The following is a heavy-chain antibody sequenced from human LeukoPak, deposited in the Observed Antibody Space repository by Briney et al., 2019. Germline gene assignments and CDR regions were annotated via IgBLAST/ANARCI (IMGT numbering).Heavy chain of an antibody. J-gene: IGHJ5*02. CDR3: ARDLTLPPYNWFDP. Sequence: SETLSLTCTVSGGSISSSYWSWIRHPAGKGLEWIGRIHSSGTANYNPSLKSRVTVSLDTSKNQFSLTLSSVTAADTAVYYCARDLTLPPYNWFDPWGQGTLVTVSS. CDR2: IHSSGTA. CDR1: GGSISSSY. D-gene: IGHD3-9*01. V-gene: IGHV4-4*07.